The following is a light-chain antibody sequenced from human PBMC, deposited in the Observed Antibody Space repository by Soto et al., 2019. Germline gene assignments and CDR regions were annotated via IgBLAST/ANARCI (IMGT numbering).Light chain of an antibody. Sequence: QAVVTQPPSVSGAPGQRVTISCTGSSSNIGAGYDVHWYQQLPGTAPKLLIYGNSNRPSGVPDRFSGSKSGTSASLAITGLQAEDEADDYCQSYDSSMSGSAVVFGGGTQLTVL. CDR3: QSYDSSMSGSAVV. CDR1: SSNIGAGYD. V-gene: IGLV1-40*01. CDR2: GNS. J-gene: IGLJ2*01.